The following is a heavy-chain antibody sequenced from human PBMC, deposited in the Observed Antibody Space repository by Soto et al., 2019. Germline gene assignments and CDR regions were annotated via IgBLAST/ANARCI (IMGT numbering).Heavy chain of an antibody. CDR2: INHSGST. CDR3: ARDIAAAGDFDY. CDR1: GGSFSGYY. V-gene: IGHV4-34*01. D-gene: IGHD6-13*01. Sequence: SETLSLTCAVYGGSFSGYYWSWIRQPPGKGLEWIGEINHSGSTNYNPSLKSRVTISVDTSKNQFSLKLSSVTAADTAVYYCARDIAAAGDFDYWGQGTLVTVSS. J-gene: IGHJ4*02.